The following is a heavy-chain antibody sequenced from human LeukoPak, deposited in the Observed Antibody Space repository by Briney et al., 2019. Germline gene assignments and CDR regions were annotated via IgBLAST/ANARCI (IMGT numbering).Heavy chain of an antibody. CDR3: ARSTGYYDILTGLIAPFDY. V-gene: IGHV4-59*08. D-gene: IGHD3-9*01. Sequence: KPSETLSLTCTVSGGSISSSYRSWIRQPPGKGLEWIGYIYYSGSTNYNPSLKSRVTISVDTSKNQFSLKLSSVTAADTAVYYCARSTGYYDILTGLIAPFDYWGQGTLVTVAS. CDR2: IYYSGST. CDR1: GGSISSSY. J-gene: IGHJ4*02.